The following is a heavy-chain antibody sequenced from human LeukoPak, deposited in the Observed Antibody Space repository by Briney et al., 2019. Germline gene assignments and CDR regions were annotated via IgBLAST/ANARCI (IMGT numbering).Heavy chain of an antibody. D-gene: IGHD3-22*01. CDR2: IYYSGST. CDR1: GASISSYY. CDR3: ARGYDSSGYLHWFDP. V-gene: IGHV4-59*08. Sequence: SETLSLTCTVSGASISSYYWSWIRQPPGKGLEWIGYIYYSGSTNYNPSLKSRVTISVDTSKNQFSLKLSSVTAADMAVYYCARGYDSSGYLHWFDPWGQGTLVTVSS. J-gene: IGHJ5*02.